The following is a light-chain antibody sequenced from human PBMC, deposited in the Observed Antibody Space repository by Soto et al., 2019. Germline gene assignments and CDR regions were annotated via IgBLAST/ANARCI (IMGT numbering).Light chain of an antibody. CDR1: NIGSKS. CDR3: QVWDTSSDHVV. J-gene: IGLJ2*01. Sequence: SYELTQPPSVSVAPGQTARITCGGTNIGSKSVHWYQQRPGQAPVLVVYVDSDRPSGIPERFSGSNSGNTATLTISRVEAADEAGYFCQVWDTSSDHVVFGGGTKLTVL. CDR2: VDS. V-gene: IGLV3-21*02.